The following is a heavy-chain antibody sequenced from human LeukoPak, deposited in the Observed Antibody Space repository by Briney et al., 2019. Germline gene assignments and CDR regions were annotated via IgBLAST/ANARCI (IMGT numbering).Heavy chain of an antibody. CDR1: GFTFDDYG. CDR2: INWNGGST. CDR3: ASGDRHYMDV. V-gene: IGHV3-20*04. J-gene: IGHJ6*03. Sequence: GGSLRLSCAASGFTFDDYGMSWGRHGPGKGLEWVSGINWNGGSTVYADSVKGRFTISRDNAKNSLYLQMNSLRAEDTAVYYCASGDRHYMDVWGKGTTVTVSS. D-gene: IGHD7-27*01.